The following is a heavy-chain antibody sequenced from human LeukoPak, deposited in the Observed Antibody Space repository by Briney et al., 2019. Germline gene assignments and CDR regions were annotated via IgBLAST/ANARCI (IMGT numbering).Heavy chain of an antibody. CDR3: AKSRCSSTSCYSGADWFDP. CDR2: ISGSGGST. Sequence: PGGSLRLSCAASGFTFSSYAMSWVRQAPGKGLEWVSAISGSGGSTYYADSVKGRFTISRDNSKNTLYLQMNSLRAEDTAVYYCAKSRCSSTSCYSGADWFDPWGQGTLVTVSS. D-gene: IGHD2-2*02. CDR1: GFTFSSYA. J-gene: IGHJ5*02. V-gene: IGHV3-23*01.